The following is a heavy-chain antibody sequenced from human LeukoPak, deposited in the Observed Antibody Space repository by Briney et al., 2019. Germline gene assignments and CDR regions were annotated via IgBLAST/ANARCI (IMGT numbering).Heavy chain of an antibody. CDR3: ARILSGYDPFDP. Sequence: GGSLRLSCAASGFTFSSYWMSWARQAPGEGLEWVANIKQDGDEKSYVGSVKGRFTISRDNAKNSLYLQMSSLRAEDTAVYYCARILSGYDPFDPWGQGTLVTVSS. CDR1: GFTFSSYW. D-gene: IGHD5-12*01. V-gene: IGHV3-7*04. CDR2: IKQDGDEK. J-gene: IGHJ5*02.